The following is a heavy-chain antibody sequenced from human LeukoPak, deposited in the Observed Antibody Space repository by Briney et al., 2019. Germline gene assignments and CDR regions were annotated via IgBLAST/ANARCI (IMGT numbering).Heavy chain of an antibody. CDR3: AREGIAASVVHD. Sequence: PSETLSLTCTVSGGSISSSNHYWGWIRQPPGKGLEWIGSIYYSGNTYYNPSLKSRVTISVDTSKNQFSLKLSSVTAADTAVYYCAREGIAASVVHDWGQGILVTVSS. CDR2: IYYSGNT. V-gene: IGHV4-39*07. D-gene: IGHD6-13*01. J-gene: IGHJ4*02. CDR1: GGSISSSNHY.